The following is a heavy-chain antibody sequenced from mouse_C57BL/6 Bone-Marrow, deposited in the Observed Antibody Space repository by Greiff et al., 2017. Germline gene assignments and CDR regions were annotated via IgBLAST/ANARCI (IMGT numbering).Heavy chain of an antibody. CDR2: IGNLPYSI. V-gene: IGHV5-15*04. CDR1: GFTFSDYG. CDR3: ASRSGAYAMDY. Sequence: EVMLVESGGGLVQPGGSLKLSCAASGFTFSDYGMAWVRQAPGTGPEWVASIGNLPYSIYYADPVTGRFTISRENAKNTLYLELSSLRSEDTAMYYCASRSGAYAMDYWGQGTSVTVSS. J-gene: IGHJ4*01. D-gene: IGHD3-1*01.